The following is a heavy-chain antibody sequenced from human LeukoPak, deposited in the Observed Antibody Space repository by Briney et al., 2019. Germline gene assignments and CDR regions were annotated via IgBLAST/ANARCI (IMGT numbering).Heavy chain of an antibody. V-gene: IGHV3-33*01. CDR2: IWYDGINE. CDR1: GFTFSSSG. CDR3: ASTFYGDSPPY. J-gene: IGHJ4*02. Sequence: PGRSLRLSCVASGFTFSSSGMHWVRQAPGKGLEWVALIWYDGINEYYADSVKGRFTISRDDSKNTLYLQMNSLRAEDTAVYYCASTFYGDSPPYWGQGTLVTVSS. D-gene: IGHD4-17*01.